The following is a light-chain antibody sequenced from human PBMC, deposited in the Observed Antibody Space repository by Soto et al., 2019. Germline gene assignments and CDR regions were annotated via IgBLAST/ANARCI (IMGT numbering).Light chain of an antibody. CDR3: QQRSNWPRT. CDR2: GIP. J-gene: IGKJ1*01. CDR1: QSINSNY. Sequence: EIVLAQSPGTLALSPGERSTLSCMASQSINSNYLAWYQQKPGQAPRPLIYGIPTRATGVPARFSGSGSGTDFTLTISSLEPEDFAVYYCQQRSNWPRTFGQGTKVDIK. V-gene: IGKV3D-20*02.